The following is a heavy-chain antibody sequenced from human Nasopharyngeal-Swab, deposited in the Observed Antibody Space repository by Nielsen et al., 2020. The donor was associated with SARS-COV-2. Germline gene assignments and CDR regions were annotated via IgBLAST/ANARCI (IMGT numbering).Heavy chain of an antibody. Sequence: SVKVSCKASGGTFSSYAISWVRQAPGQGLEWMGGIIPIFGTANYAQKFQGRVTITADESTSTAYMEPSSLRSEDTAVYYCARVDSTVTTEWYFDLWGRGTLVTVSS. CDR3: ARVDSTVTTEWYFDL. V-gene: IGHV1-69*13. J-gene: IGHJ2*01. D-gene: IGHD4-17*01. CDR1: GGTFSSYA. CDR2: IIPIFGTA.